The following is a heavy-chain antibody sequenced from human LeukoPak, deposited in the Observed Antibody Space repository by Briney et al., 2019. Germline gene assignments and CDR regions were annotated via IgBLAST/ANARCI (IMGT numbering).Heavy chain of an antibody. Sequence: ASVKVSCKACGYTFADYYLHWVRQAPGQGLEWMGCVDPDSGGTKYAQKFQGRVTMTRDTTISTAYMELSRLRSDDTAVYYCAREYYDSSGRKHAFENWGQGTMVTVSS. D-gene: IGHD3-22*01. V-gene: IGHV1-2*02. CDR2: VDPDSGGT. CDR3: AREYYDSSGRKHAFEN. J-gene: IGHJ3*02. CDR1: GYTFADYY.